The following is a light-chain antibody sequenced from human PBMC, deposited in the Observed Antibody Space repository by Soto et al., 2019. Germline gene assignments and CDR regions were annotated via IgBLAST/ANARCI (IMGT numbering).Light chain of an antibody. J-gene: IGKJ4*01. CDR2: GAF. CDR3: PQYNKWPLT. Sequence: EIVMTQSPATLSVSPGERATLSCRASQSVSNNLAWYQQKPGQAPRLLIYGAFTRAAGIPARFSGSGSGTDYSLTVSSLESEDFAVYFCPQYNKWPLTFGGGTKVEIK. V-gene: IGKV3-15*01. CDR1: QSVSNN.